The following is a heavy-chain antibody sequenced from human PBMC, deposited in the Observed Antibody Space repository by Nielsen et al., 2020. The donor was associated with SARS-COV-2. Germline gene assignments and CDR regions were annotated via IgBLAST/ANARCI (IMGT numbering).Heavy chain of an antibody. V-gene: IGHV3-23*01. D-gene: IGHD1-26*01. Sequence: GGSLRLSCAASGFTFSSFAMSWVRQAPGKGLEWVSGISGSGGKSQYADSVKGRFTISRDNSKSTLYLQMSSLRVEDTAVYYCANGGYRNYYYGMDVWGQGTTVTVSS. CDR3: ANGGYRNYYYGMDV. J-gene: IGHJ6*02. CDR1: GFTFSSFA. CDR2: ISGSGGKS.